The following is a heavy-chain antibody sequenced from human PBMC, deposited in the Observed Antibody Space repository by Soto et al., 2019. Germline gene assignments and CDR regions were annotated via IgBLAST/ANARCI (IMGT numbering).Heavy chain of an antibody. Sequence: QITLKESGPTLVKPTQTLTLTCTFSGFSLSTSGVGVGWIRQPPGKALECLALIYWDGDKRYSPSLKSRLSITKDPSKNQVVLTMTNMDPVDTATYYCAHIPSYYQYNWFDPWGQGTLVTVSS. CDR2: IYWDGDK. CDR3: AHIPSYYQYNWFDP. CDR1: GFSLSTSGVG. D-gene: IGHD3-10*01. J-gene: IGHJ5*02. V-gene: IGHV2-5*02.